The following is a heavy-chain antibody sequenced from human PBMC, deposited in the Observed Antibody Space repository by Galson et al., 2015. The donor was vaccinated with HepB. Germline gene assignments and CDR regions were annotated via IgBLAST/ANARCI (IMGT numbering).Heavy chain of an antibody. CDR2: ISAYNGNT. Sequence: SVKVSCKAPGYTFTSYGISWVRQAPGQGLEWMGWISAYNGNTNYAQKLQGRVTMTTDTSTSTAYMELRSLRSDDTAVYYCTTDWYYDFWSGQGAFDIWGQGTMVTVSS. D-gene: IGHD3-3*01. V-gene: IGHV1-18*01. CDR1: GYTFTSYG. J-gene: IGHJ3*02. CDR3: TTDWYYDFWSGQGAFDI.